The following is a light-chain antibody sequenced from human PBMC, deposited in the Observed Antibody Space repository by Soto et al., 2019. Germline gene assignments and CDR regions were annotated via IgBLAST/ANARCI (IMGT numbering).Light chain of an antibody. CDR3: CSYVGARTYV. CDR2: EGS. CDR1: ISDVGSSGP. J-gene: IGLJ1*01. Sequence: QSVLXQPASGWGSPGQPITISCSESISDVGSSGPVSWYQHHPGQVPKLIIYEGSRRPSGVSSRFSGSKTGNTASLTITGLQAEDEANYYCCSYVGARTYVFGTGTKVTVL. V-gene: IGLV2-23*01.